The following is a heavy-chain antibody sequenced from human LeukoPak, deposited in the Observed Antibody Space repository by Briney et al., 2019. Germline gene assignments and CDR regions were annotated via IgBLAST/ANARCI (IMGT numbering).Heavy chain of an antibody. CDR3: ARVGDELGTTYDAFDI. CDR2: IYTSGST. V-gene: IGHV4-4*07. CDR1: GGSISSYY. J-gene: IGHJ3*02. D-gene: IGHD2/OR15-2a*01. Sequence: SGTLSLTCTVSGGSISSYYWSWIRQPAGKGLEWIGRIYTSGSTNYNPSLKSRVTMSVDTSKNQFSLKLSSVTAADTAVYYCARVGDELGTTYDAFDIWGQGTMVTVSS.